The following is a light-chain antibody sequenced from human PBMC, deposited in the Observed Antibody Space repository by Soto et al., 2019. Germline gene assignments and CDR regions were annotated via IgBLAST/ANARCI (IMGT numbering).Light chain of an antibody. V-gene: IGKV1-9*01. CDR3: QQLNSFPIT. J-gene: IGKJ5*01. Sequence: DIQLTQSPSSLSASAVDTVTITCLASQGISSYLAWYQQKAGRAPKLLIYAASTLESEVPSRFSGSGSGTEFTLTISSLQPEDFATYYCQQLNSFPITFGQGTRLEIK. CDR1: QGISSY. CDR2: AAS.